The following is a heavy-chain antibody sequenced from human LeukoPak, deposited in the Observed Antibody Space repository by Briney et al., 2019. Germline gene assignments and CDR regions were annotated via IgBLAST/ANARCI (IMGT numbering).Heavy chain of an antibody. V-gene: IGHV3-21*01. J-gene: IGHJ6*03. CDR3: ARATWDPNYYYYMDV. CDR1: GFTFSTYN. CDR2: ITSSSSYT. Sequence: GGSLRLSCAASGFTFSTYNMNWVRQAPGKGLEWVSSITSSSSYTFYADSVKGRFTISRDNAKNSLYLQMNSLRAEDTAVYFCARATWDPNYYYYMDVWGKGTTVTISS. D-gene: IGHD1-26*01.